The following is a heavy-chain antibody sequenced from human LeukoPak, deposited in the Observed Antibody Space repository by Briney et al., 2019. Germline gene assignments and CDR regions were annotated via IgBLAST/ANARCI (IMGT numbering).Heavy chain of an antibody. D-gene: IGHD3-10*01. V-gene: IGHV3-11*04. Sequence: KAGGSLRLSCAASGFTFSDYYMNWIRQAPGKGLEWVSYITSSGDTIYYADSVKGRFTISRDNAKNSLYLQINSLRAEDTAVYYCARDPLNSVYADMDVWGKGTTVTVSS. CDR2: ITSSGDTI. J-gene: IGHJ6*03. CDR3: ARDPLNSVYADMDV. CDR1: GFTFSDYY.